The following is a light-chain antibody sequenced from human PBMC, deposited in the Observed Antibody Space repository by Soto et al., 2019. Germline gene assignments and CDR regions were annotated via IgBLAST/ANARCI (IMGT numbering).Light chain of an antibody. CDR2: DVT. Sequence: QSALTQPPSASGSPGQSVTISCTGTSSDVGGYNYVSWYQQHPGKAPKLMIYDVTKRPSGVPDRFSGSTSGNTASLTISGLQAEDEADYYCCSYPGSHTWVFGGGTKLTVL. CDR1: SSDVGGYNY. J-gene: IGLJ3*02. CDR3: CSYPGSHTWV. V-gene: IGLV2-11*01.